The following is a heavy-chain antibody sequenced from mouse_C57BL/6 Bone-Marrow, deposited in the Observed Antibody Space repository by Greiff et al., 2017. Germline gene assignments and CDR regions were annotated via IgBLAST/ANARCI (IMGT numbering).Heavy chain of an antibody. V-gene: IGHV1-63*01. Sequence: QVQLQQSGAELVRPGTSVKMSCKASGYTFTNYWIGWAKQRPGHGLEWIGDIYPGGGYTNYNEKFKGKATFTADTSSSTAYMQLSSLTTEDSAIYYCARSLWMDYWGQGTSVTVSS. CDR2: IYPGGGYT. J-gene: IGHJ4*01. CDR1: GYTFTNYW. D-gene: IGHD1-1*02. CDR3: ARSLWMDY.